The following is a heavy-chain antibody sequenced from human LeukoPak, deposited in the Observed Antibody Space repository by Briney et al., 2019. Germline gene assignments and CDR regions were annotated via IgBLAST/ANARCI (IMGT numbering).Heavy chain of an antibody. Sequence: SETLSLTCAVSGGSISGSNWWSWVRQPPGKGLEWIGEIYHSGSTNYNPSLKSRVTISVDKSKNQFSLKLSSVTAADTAVYYCAREHYDSSGYYDDYWGQGTLVTVSS. J-gene: IGHJ4*02. CDR3: AREHYDSSGYYDDY. CDR2: IYHSGST. V-gene: IGHV4-4*02. CDR1: GGSISGSNW. D-gene: IGHD3-22*01.